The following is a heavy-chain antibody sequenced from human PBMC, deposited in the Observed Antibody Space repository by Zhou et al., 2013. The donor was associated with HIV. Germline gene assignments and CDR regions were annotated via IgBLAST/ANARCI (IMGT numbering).Heavy chain of an antibody. CDR2: IIPLSGTI. CDR3: ARWEELQLGNSFDI. V-gene: IGHV1-69*12. CDR1: GGTFSRFT. J-gene: IGHJ3*02. Sequence: QVQLVQSGAEVRRSGSSVKVSCKTLGGTFSRFTINWVRQAPGQGVEWVGGIIPLSGTINYAQKFKTRVTISADESTTTAYMEVNTLRPEDTAMYYCARWEELQLGNSFDIWGQGT. D-gene: IGHD3-16*01.